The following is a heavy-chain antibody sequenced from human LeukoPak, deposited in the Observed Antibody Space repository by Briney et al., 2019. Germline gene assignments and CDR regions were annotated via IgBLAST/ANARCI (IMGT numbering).Heavy chain of an antibody. CDR2: IRSKGYGGTT. D-gene: IGHD5-24*01. Sequence: GGSLRLSCITSGFTFGDHAMSWVRQAPGKGLDWVGFIRSKGYGGTTEYAASVKGRFTISRDDSKSIAYLQMNSLKSEDTAVYYCTRGQTGRWLYYGMDVWGQGTTVIVSS. CDR1: GFTFGDHA. CDR3: TRGQTGRWLYYGMDV. V-gene: IGHV3-49*04. J-gene: IGHJ6*02.